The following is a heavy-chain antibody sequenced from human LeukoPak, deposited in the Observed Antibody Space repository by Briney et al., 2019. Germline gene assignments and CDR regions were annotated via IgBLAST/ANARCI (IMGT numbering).Heavy chain of an antibody. J-gene: IGHJ4*02. CDR1: GFTFSSYG. Sequence: QSGGPLRLSCAASGFTFSSYGMHWVRQAPGKGLEWVSFIRYYGSNKYYADSVKGRFTISRDNSKNTLYLQMNSLRAEDTAVYYCAKGQGYYDSSGYYEDYWGQGTLVTVSS. CDR2: IRYYGSNK. D-gene: IGHD3-22*01. CDR3: AKGQGYYDSSGYYEDY. V-gene: IGHV3-30*02.